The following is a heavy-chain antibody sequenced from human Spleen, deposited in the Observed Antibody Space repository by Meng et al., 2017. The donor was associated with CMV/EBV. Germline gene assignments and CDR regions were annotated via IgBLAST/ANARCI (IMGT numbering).Heavy chain of an antibody. J-gene: IGHJ4*02. CDR2: VHNGNK. V-gene: IGHV3-53*01. CDR3: ARAGPNSGWYVDY. D-gene: IGHD6-19*01. Sequence: GGSLRLSCAASEFTVIPYMMSWVRQPPGRGLEWISMVHNGNKYYADSVKGRFTVSRDNSKNTLYLQMNSVRAEDTAVYYCARAGPNSGWYVDYWGQGILVTVSS. CDR1: EFTVIPYM.